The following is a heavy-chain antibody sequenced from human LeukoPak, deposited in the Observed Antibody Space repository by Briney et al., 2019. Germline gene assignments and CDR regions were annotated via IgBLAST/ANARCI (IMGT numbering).Heavy chain of an antibody. V-gene: IGHV1-2*02. CDR3: AREHWSGYSYYYYYYMDV. J-gene: IGHJ6*03. D-gene: IGHD3-3*01. CDR1: GYTFTGYY. Sequence: GASVKVSCKASGYTFTGYYMHWVRQAPGQGLEWMGWINPNSGGTNYAQKFQGRVTMTRDTSISTAYMELSRLRSDDTAVYYCAREHWSGYSYYYYYYMDVWGKGTTVTVSS. CDR2: INPNSGGT.